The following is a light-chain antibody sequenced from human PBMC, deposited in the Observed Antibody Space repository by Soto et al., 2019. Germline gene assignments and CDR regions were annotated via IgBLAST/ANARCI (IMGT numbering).Light chain of an antibody. V-gene: IGLV2-14*01. CDR3: ISYTSDDVRYV. J-gene: IGLJ1*01. Sequence: QSLLTHPASLSGTPGQSITISCTGSNSDVGIYDFVSWYQHHPGRAPKLIVSEVSHRPSGVSNRFSGSKSGNTASLTISGLQSEDEADYYCISYTSDDVRYVFGTGTKVTV. CDR2: EVS. CDR1: NSDVGIYDF.